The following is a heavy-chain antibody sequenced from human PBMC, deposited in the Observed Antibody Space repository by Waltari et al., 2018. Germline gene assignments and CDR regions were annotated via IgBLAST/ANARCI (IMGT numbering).Heavy chain of an antibody. CDR2: FDPEDGAT. CDR3: ARGAYDVWSGSRAYWFDP. Sequence: QVQLVQSGAEVKKPGASVKVSCKVSGYTLTELSMHWVRQAPGKGLEWMGGFDPEDGATIYAQKCQGRVTSTADESTSTAYMELSSLRSEDTAVYYCARGAYDVWSGSRAYWFDPWGQGTLVTVSS. CDR1: GYTLTELS. D-gene: IGHD3-3*01. V-gene: IGHV1-24*01. J-gene: IGHJ5*02.